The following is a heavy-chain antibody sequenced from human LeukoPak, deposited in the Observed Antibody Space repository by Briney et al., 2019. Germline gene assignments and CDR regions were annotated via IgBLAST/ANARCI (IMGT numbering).Heavy chain of an antibody. Sequence: ASVTVSCKASGYTFTGYYMHWVRQATGQGLEWMGWMNPNSGNTGYAQKFQGRVTMTRNTSISTAYMELSSLRSEDTAVYYCARGQLPPLYWGQGTLVTVSS. CDR1: GYTFTGYY. D-gene: IGHD2-2*01. J-gene: IGHJ4*02. CDR3: ARGQLPPLY. V-gene: IGHV1-8*02. CDR2: MNPNSGNT.